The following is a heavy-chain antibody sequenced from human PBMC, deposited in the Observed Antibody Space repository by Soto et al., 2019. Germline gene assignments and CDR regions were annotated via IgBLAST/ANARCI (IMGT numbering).Heavy chain of an antibody. J-gene: IGHJ4*02. V-gene: IGHV4-39*07. CDR1: CGSISSSSYY. Sequence: SETLSLTCTVSCGSISSSSYYWGWIRQPPGKGLEWIGSIYYSGSTYYNASLRSRVAISVDTSKNQFSLKLSSVTAADTAVYYCARDYDYFDHWGQGSLVTVSS. CDR3: ARDYDYFDH. D-gene: IGHD3-16*01. CDR2: IYYSGST.